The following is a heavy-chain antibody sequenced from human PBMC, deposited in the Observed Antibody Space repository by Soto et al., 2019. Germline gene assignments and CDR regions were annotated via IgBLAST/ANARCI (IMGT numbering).Heavy chain of an antibody. V-gene: IGHV1-69*12. Sequence: QVQLVQSGAEVKKPGSSVKVSCKASGGTFSSYAISWVRQAPGQGLEWMGGIIPIFGTANSAQKFQGRVTLTADESTSTAYMDLSSLRSEDTAVYYCASLSSVVAAGGYYYYGMDVWGQGTTVTVSS. CDR2: IIPIFGTA. CDR3: ASLSSVVAAGGYYYYGMDV. J-gene: IGHJ6*02. CDR1: GGTFSSYA. D-gene: IGHD2-15*01.